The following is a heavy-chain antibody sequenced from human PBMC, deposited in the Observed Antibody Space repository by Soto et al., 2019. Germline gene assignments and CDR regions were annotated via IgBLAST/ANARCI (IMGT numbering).Heavy chain of an antibody. Sequence: QVQLVESGGGVVQPGRSLRLSCAASGFTFSSYGMHWVRQAPGKGLEWVAVISYDGSNKYYADSVKGRFTISRDNSKNXXDLQINSRRAEDTGVLYRAKDRGWPAERYYNGLDVWGQGTTVTVSS. D-gene: IGHD1-1*01. CDR1: GFTFSSYG. V-gene: IGHV3-30*18. CDR3: AKDRGWPAERYYNGLDV. CDR2: ISYDGSNK. J-gene: IGHJ6*02.